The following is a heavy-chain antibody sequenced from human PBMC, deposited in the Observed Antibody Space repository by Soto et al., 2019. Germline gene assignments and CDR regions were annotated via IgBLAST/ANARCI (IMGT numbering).Heavy chain of an antibody. CDR3: ARDSPLYGDYETGSAFDI. D-gene: IGHD4-17*01. CDR2: ISPNLGIA. J-gene: IGHJ3*02. CDR1: GGTFSSYT. Sequence: QVQLVQSGAEVKKPGASVKVSCKASGGTFSSYTINWVRQAPGQGVEWMGRISPNLGIASNAQKFQGRVTTTADRTPSTAYMELSRLRSEDTAVYYCARDSPLYGDYETGSAFDIWGQGTMVTVSS. V-gene: IGHV1-69*08.